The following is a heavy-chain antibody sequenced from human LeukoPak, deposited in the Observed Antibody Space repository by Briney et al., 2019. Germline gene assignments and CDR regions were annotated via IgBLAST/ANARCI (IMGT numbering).Heavy chain of an antibody. Sequence: KISCKGSGYSFTSYAISWVRQAPGQGLEWMGGIIPIFGTANYAQKFQGRVTITADESTSTAYMELSSLRSEDTAVYYCAIEPGVGATIFDYWGQGTLVTVSS. D-gene: IGHD1-26*01. CDR2: IIPIFGTA. CDR3: AIEPGVGATIFDY. CDR1: GYSFTSYA. V-gene: IGHV1-69*01. J-gene: IGHJ4*02.